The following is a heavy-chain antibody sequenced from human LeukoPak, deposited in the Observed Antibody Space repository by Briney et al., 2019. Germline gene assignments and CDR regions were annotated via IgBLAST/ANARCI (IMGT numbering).Heavy chain of an antibody. CDR2: IYSGGST. D-gene: IGHD3-10*01. Sequence: RGSLRLSCAASGFTVSSNYMSWVRQAPGKGLEWVSVIYSGGSTYYADSVKGRFTISRDNSKNTLYLQMNSLRAEDTAVYYCARDLAGSGSFYFDYWGQGTLVTVSS. CDR1: GFTVSSNY. CDR3: ARDLAGSGSFYFDY. V-gene: IGHV3-66*01. J-gene: IGHJ4*02.